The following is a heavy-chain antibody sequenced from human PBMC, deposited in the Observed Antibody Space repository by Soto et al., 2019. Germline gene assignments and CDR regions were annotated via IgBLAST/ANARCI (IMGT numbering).Heavy chain of an antibody. CDR3: APTEIVEMATIGYYGMDV. V-gene: IGHV3-30*03. D-gene: IGHD5-12*01. Sequence: GGSLRLSCAASGFTFSSYGMHWVRQAPGKGLEWVAVISYDGSNKYYADSVKGRFTISRDNSKNTLYLQMNSLRAEDTAVYYCAPTEIVEMATIGYYGMDVWGQGTTVTVSS. J-gene: IGHJ6*02. CDR2: ISYDGSNK. CDR1: GFTFSSYG.